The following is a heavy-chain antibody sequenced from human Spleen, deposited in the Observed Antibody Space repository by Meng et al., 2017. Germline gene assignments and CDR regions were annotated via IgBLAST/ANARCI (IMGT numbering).Heavy chain of an antibody. CDR3: ARDLVSGWSDDEYFQH. Sequence: ASAKVSCKASGYTFSSYGISWVRQAPGQGLEWMGWSSAYNGNTNYAQKLQGRVTMTTDTSTSTAYMELRSLRSDDTAVYYCARDLVSGWSDDEYFQHWGQGTLVTVSS. CDR2: SSAYNGNT. D-gene: IGHD6-19*01. J-gene: IGHJ1*01. V-gene: IGHV1-18*01. CDR1: GYTFSSYG.